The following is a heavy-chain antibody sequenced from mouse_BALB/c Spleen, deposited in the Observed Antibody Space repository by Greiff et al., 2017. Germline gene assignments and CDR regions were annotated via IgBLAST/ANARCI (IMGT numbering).Heavy chain of an antibody. CDR3: LAYYRYEGSWFAY. J-gene: IGHJ3*01. CDR1: GYTFTSYY. CDR2: INPSNGGT. D-gene: IGHD2-14*01. V-gene: IGHV1S81*02. Sequence: QVQLQQSGAELVKPGASVKLSCKASGYTFTSYYMYWVKQRPGQGLEWIGEINPSNGGTNFNEKFKSKATLTVDKSSSTAYMQLSSLTSEDSAVYYCLAYYRYEGSWFAYWGQGTLVTVSA.